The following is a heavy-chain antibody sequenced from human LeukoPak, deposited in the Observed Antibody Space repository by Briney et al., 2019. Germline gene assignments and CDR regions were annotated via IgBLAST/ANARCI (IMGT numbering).Heavy chain of an antibody. V-gene: IGHV3-74*01. J-gene: IGHJ3*02. CDR2: INSDGSST. D-gene: IGHD6-19*01. CDR1: GFTFSSYW. CDR3: AGEVAVAAFDI. Sequence: GGSLRLSCAASGFTFSSYWMHWVRQAPGKGLVWVSRINSDGSSTSYADSVKGRFTISRDNAKNTLYLQMNSLRAEDTAVYYCAGEVAVAAFDIWGQGTMVTVSS.